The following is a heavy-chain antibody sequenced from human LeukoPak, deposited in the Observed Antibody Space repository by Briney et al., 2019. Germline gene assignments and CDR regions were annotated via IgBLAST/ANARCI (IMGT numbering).Heavy chain of an antibody. D-gene: IGHD3-10*01. Sequence: SETLSLTCAVYGGSFSGYYWSWLRQPPGKGLEWIGEINHSGSTNYNPSLKSRVTISVDTSKNQFSLKLSSVTAADTAVYYCARQVWFGEGPNWFDPWGQGTLVTVSS. CDR1: GGSFSGYY. J-gene: IGHJ5*02. CDR2: INHSGST. V-gene: IGHV4-34*01. CDR3: ARQVWFGEGPNWFDP.